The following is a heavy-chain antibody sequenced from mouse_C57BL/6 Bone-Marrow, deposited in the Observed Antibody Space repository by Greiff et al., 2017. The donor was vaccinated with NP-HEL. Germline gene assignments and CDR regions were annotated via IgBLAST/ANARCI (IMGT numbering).Heavy chain of an antibody. CDR3: ATRAPYYYGSSYWDGAW. Sequence: EVQLQQSGAELVRPGASVKLSCTASGFNIKDYYMHWVKQRPEQGLEWIGRIDPEDGDTEYAPKFQGKATMTADKSSNTAYLQLSSLTSEDTAVYSCATRAPYYYGSSYWDGAWWGQGTLVTVSA. V-gene: IGHV14-1*01. J-gene: IGHJ3*01. D-gene: IGHD1-1*01. CDR1: GFNIKDYY. CDR2: IDPEDGDT.